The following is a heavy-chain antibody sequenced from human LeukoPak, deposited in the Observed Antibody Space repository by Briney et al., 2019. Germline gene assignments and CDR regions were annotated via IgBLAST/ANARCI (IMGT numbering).Heavy chain of an antibody. D-gene: IGHD5-18*01. J-gene: IGHJ4*02. CDR1: GGTFSSYA. V-gene: IGHV1-69*04. CDR2: IIPILGIA. Sequence: SVKVSCKASGGTFSSYAISWVRQAPGQGLEWMGRIIPILGIANYAQKFQGRFTITADKSTSTAYMELSSLRSEDTAVYYCAREGYSNTDYWGQGTLVTVSS. CDR3: AREGYSNTDY.